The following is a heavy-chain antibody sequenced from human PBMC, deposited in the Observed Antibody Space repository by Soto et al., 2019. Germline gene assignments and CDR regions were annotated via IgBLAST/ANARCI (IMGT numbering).Heavy chain of an antibody. CDR3: DSHTPYSSSSEAFDI. J-gene: IGHJ3*02. CDR1: GYTFTSYY. V-gene: IGHV1-46*03. CDR2: INPSGGST. Sequence: ASVKVSCKASGYTFTSYYMHWVRQAPGQGLEWMGIINPSGGSTSYAQKFQGRVTMTRDTSTSTVYMELSSLRSEDTAVYYCDSHTPYSSSSEAFDIWGQGTMVTVSS. D-gene: IGHD6-6*01.